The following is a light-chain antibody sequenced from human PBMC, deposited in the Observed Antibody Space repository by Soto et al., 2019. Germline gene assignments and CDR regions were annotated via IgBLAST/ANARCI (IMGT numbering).Light chain of an antibody. V-gene: IGLV2-14*01. Sequence: QSALTQPASVSGSPGQSITISCTGSGRDIGAYDYVSWYQQHPGKAPKLIIYGVKNRPSGVSNRFSASKSAFTGPLTISGPQTEDEADYYCSSYTTSYFYVFGPGTKLTVL. J-gene: IGLJ1*01. CDR3: SSYTTSYFYV. CDR2: GVK. CDR1: GRDIGAYDY.